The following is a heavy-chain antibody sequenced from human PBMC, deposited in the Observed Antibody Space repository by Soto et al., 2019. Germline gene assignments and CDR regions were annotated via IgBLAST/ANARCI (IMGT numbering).Heavy chain of an antibody. J-gene: IGHJ6*02. Sequence: EVQLVESGGGFIQPGGSLRLSCAASGLPISDAWMNWVRQAPGKGLEWVGRIKTKAEGGPTDYAAAVKGRFIVSRDDSKNTLYLQMNSLKSEDTAVYYCTTGSVEGVWGQGTTVTVSS. D-gene: IGHD2-15*01. V-gene: IGHV3-15*07. CDR3: TTGSVEGV. CDR2: IKTKAEGGPT. CDR1: GLPISDAW.